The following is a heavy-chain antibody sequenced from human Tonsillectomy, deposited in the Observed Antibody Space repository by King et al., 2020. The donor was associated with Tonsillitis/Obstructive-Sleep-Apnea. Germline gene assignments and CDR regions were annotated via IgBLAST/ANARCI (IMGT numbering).Heavy chain of an antibody. V-gene: IGHV4-31*03. Sequence: VQLQESGPGLVKPSQTLSLTCTVSGGSISSGGYYWSWIRQHPGKGLEWIGYIYYGGSTYYNPSLKSRVTISVDTSKNQFSLKLSSVTAADTAVYYCARDQVVRGVIHGMDVWGQGTTVTVSS. CDR2: IYYGGST. CDR3: ARDQVVRGVIHGMDV. D-gene: IGHD3-10*01. CDR1: GGSISSGGYY. J-gene: IGHJ6*02.